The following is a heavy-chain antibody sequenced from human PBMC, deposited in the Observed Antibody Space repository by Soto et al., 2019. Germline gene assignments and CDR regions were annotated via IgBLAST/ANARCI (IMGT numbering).Heavy chain of an antibody. D-gene: IGHD1-26*01. CDR3: ARDRAWLLDY. V-gene: IGHV3-33*01. Sequence: GGSLRLSCVASGFTFSSYGMHWVRQAPGKGLEWVAVIWYDGSNKYYIDSVKGRFTISRDQSRNTVDLQMNSLRAEDTAVYYCARDRAWLLDYWGQGTQVTVSS. J-gene: IGHJ4*02. CDR1: GFTFSSYG. CDR2: IWYDGSNK.